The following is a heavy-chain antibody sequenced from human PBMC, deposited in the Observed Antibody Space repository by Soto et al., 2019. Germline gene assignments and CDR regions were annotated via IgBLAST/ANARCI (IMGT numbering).Heavy chain of an antibody. V-gene: IGHV4-30-4*01. CDR3: DRVEMPGTFDY. J-gene: IGHJ4*02. Sequence: PSETLSLTCTVSGGSISSGDYYWSWIRQPPGKGLEWIGYIYYSGSTYYNPSLKSRVTISVDTSKNQFSLKLSSVTAADTAVYYCDRVEMPGTFDYWGQGTLVTVSS. CDR1: GGSISSGDYY. D-gene: IGHD6-13*01. CDR2: IYYSGST.